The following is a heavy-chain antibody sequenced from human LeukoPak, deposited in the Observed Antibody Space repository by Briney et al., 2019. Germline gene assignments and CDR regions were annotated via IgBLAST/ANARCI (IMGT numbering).Heavy chain of an antibody. J-gene: IGHJ4*02. CDR3: ARDGGWTFDY. D-gene: IGHD6-19*01. Sequence: NTGGSLRLSCAASGFTFNDYYMSWIRQAPGKGLECISYISSSGTPIYYADSVKGRFTISRDNAKNSLYLQMNSLRAEGTAVYYCARDGGWTFDYWGQGTLVTVSS. V-gene: IGHV3-11*01. CDR1: GFTFNDYY. CDR2: ISSSGTPI.